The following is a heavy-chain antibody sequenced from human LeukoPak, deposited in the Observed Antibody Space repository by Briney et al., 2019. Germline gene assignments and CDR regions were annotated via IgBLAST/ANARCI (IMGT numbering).Heavy chain of an antibody. CDR3: ARGHRFVSEMATPWHDY. D-gene: IGHD5-24*01. CDR1: GGSFSGYY. CDR2: INHSGST. J-gene: IGHJ4*02. Sequence: TSETLSLTCAVYGGSFSGYYWSWIRQPPGKGLEWIGEINHSGSTNYNPSLKSRVTISVDTSKNQFSLKLSSVTAADTAVYYCARGHRFVSEMATPWHDYWGQGTLVTVSS. V-gene: IGHV4-34*01.